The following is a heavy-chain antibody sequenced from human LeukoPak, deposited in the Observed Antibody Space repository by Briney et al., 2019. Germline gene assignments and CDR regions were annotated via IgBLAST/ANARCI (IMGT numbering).Heavy chain of an antibody. CDR2: IYDSGT. CDR3: ARSPNPYYDILTGYHWFDP. V-gene: IGHV4-4*07. D-gene: IGHD3-9*01. CDR1: GGSISTYF. J-gene: IGHJ5*02. Sequence: PSETLSLTCTVSGGSISTYFWSWIRQPAGKGLEWIGRIYDSGTSYNPSLKSRVTMSADTSKNQFSLKLSSVTAADTAVYYCARSPNPYYDILTGYHWFDPWGQGTLVTVSS.